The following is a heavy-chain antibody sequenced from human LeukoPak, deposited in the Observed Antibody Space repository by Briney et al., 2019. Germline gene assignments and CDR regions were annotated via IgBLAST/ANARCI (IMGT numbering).Heavy chain of an antibody. D-gene: IGHD2-15*01. J-gene: IGHJ4*02. CDR1: GFTFDDYA. Sequence: PGGSLRLSCAASGFTFDDYAMHWVRQAPGKGLEWVSGISWNSGSIGYADSVKGRFTISRDNAKNSLYLQMNSLRAEDTALYYCAKDGYCSGGSCYYFDYWGQGTLVTVSS. CDR2: ISWNSGSI. V-gene: IGHV3-9*01. CDR3: AKDGYCSGGSCYYFDY.